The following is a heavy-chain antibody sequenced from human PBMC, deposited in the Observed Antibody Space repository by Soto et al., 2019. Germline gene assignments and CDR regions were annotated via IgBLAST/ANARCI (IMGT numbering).Heavy chain of an antibody. D-gene: IGHD6-19*01. Sequence: SGPTLVNPTQTLTLTCTFSGFSLSTIGVGVGWIRQPPGKALEWLALIYWDDDKRYRSSLKKRLTITKDTSENQVVLTMTNMDPEDTATYYCAHRFYPYRSGWDWAMYDYWGQGTLVTVSS. CDR3: AHRFYPYRSGWDWAMYDY. CDR2: IYWDDDK. CDR1: GFSLSTIGVG. J-gene: IGHJ4*02. V-gene: IGHV2-5*02.